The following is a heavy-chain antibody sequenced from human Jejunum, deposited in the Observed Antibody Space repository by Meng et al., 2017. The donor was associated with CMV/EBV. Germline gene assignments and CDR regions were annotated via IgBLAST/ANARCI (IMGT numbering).Heavy chain of an antibody. CDR3: ARGRQSCNSISCHYNWFDP. V-gene: IGHV3-21*01. D-gene: IGHD2-2*01. CDR2: ISCSSNQM. Sequence: EVQLVESGGGLVNPGGSLILSFTASGSTFDTYGRDWVRHAPGKGLEWVSSISCSSNQMYYADSVKGRFTISRDNGKDSLYLKMNSLRAEDTAVYYCARGRQSCNSISCHYNWFDPWGHGTLVTVSS. CDR1: GSTFDTYG. J-gene: IGHJ5*02.